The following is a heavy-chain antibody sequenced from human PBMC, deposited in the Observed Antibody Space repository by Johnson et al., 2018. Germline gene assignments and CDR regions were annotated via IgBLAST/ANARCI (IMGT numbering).Heavy chain of an antibody. CDR3: AKDRARYRLRGGADY. D-gene: IGHD5-12*01. CDR1: GFNFDEYT. V-gene: IGHV3-43*01. CDR2: ISWGGGSA. J-gene: IGHJ4*02. Sequence: EVQLLESGGVEEQPGGSLRLSCAVSGFNFDEYTMHWVRQAPGKGLEWVSLISWGGGSAYYGASVTGRFTISRDNSKNSLYLEMTSLRTEDNALYFCAKDRARYRLRGGADYWGQGTLVTVSS.